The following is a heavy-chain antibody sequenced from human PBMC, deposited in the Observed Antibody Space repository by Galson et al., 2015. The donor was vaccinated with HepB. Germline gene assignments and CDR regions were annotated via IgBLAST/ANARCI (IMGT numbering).Heavy chain of an antibody. D-gene: IGHD6-6*01. J-gene: IGHJ6*02. CDR2: IIPVFGRT. V-gene: IGHV1-69*06. CDR3: ARSWPSAHPPHFYYGLDV. CDR1: GYTYSRFG. Sequence: SVKVSCKASGYTYSRFGVHWVRQAPGQRLEWMGGIIPVFGRTDYVQKFQGRVTITADKSTSTTYIELGSLRAEDTAVYYCARSWPSAHPPHFYYGLDVWGQGTTVPVSS.